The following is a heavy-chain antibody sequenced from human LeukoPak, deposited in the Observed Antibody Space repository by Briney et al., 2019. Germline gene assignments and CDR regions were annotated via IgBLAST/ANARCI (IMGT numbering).Heavy chain of an antibody. CDR1: GGSIRSYY. CDR3: ARLTMPTGPGDY. J-gene: IGHJ4*02. V-gene: IGHV4-59*08. D-gene: IGHD4/OR15-4a*01. Sequence: SETLSLTCSVSGGSIRSYYWSWIRQPPGKGLEWIGYIHYSGSANYNSSIKSRVTISVDPSKNLLSLKLTSVTAADTGVYYCARLTMPTGPGDYWGQGTLVTVS. CDR2: IHYSGSA.